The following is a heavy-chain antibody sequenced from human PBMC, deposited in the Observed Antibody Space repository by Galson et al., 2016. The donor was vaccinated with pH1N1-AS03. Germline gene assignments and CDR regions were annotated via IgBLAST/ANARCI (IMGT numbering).Heavy chain of an antibody. CDR2: IIPIFGTT. CDR3: ATAPYYGSGTYHYYTYYGMDV. V-gene: IGHV1-69*13. CDR1: GGTFSNYA. Sequence: SVKVSCKASGGTFSNYAIIWVRQAPGQGLEWMGGIIPIFGTTNYAQKFQGRVTNTADESTSTACMELSSLRSEDTAVYYCATAPYYGSGTYHYYTYYGMDVWGQGTTVTVSS. D-gene: IGHD3-10*01. J-gene: IGHJ6*02.